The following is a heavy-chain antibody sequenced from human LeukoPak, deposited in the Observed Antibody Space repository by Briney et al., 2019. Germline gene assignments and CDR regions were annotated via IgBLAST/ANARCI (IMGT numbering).Heavy chain of an antibody. Sequence: GGSLRLSCVASGFTFSTSGMHWVRQSPGKGLDWVAFIRNDGNKYNYAESVKGRFTISRDNSKNTLYLQMDSLSAEDTAVCYCARVSPNTVTTLQYFDYWGQGTLVTVSS. CDR3: ARVSPNTVTTLQYFDY. V-gene: IGHV3-30*02. D-gene: IGHD4-17*01. J-gene: IGHJ4*02. CDR2: IRNDGNKY. CDR1: GFTFSTSG.